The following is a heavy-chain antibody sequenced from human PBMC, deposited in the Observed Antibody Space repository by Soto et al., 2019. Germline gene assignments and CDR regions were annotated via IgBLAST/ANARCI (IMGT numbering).Heavy chain of an antibody. CDR3: AREEGRDGDYEGFIYYYGRDV. J-gene: IGHJ6*02. D-gene: IGHD4-17*01. CDR2: IWYDGSNK. CDR1: GFTFSSYG. Sequence: QVQLVESGGGVVQPGRSLRLSCAASGFTFSSYGMHWVRQAPGKGLEWVAVIWYDGSNKYYADSVKGRFTISRDNSKNTLYLQMNSLRAEDTAVYYCAREEGRDGDYEGFIYYYGRDVWGQGTTVTVSS. V-gene: IGHV3-33*01.